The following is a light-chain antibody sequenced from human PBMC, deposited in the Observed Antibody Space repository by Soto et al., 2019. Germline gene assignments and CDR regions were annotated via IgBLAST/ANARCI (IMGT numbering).Light chain of an antibody. CDR2: GAS. CDR1: QSVSSRY. V-gene: IGKV3-20*01. CDR3: QQYQTYST. Sequence: EIVLTQSPGTLSLSPGERATLSCRASQSVSSRYLAWYQQRPGQAPRLLIYGASSRATGIPDRFSGSGSGTDFTLTISRLEPEDFATYFCQQYQTYSTFGQGTRLEIK. J-gene: IGKJ5*01.